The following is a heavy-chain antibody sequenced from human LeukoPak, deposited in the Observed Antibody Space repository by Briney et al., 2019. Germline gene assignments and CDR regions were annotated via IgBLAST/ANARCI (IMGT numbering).Heavy chain of an antibody. J-gene: IGHJ4*02. Sequence: ASVKVSCKASGYTFTSYYMHWVRRAPGQGLEWMGIINPSGGSTSYAQKFQGRVTMTRDMSTSTAYMELRSLRSDDTAVCYCARVRFRGGYFDYWGQGTLVTVSS. V-gene: IGHV1-46*01. CDR3: ARVRFRGGYFDY. CDR2: INPSGGST. D-gene: IGHD2-15*01. CDR1: GYTFTSYY.